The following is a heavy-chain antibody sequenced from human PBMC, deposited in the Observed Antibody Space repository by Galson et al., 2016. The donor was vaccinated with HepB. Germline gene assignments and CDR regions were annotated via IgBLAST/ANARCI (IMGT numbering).Heavy chain of an antibody. J-gene: IGHJ6*02. CDR3: ARVLFGSGSYWCLDV. Sequence: SLRLSCAASGFTFSSYTMNWVRQAPGKGLEWVSYISSNSGTTYYADSVKGRFTDSRDNAKSSLYLQMNSPRDEDTAVYFCARVLFGSGSYWCLDVWGQGTTVTVSS. V-gene: IGHV3-48*02. CDR1: GFTFSSYT. CDR2: ISSNSGTT. D-gene: IGHD3-10*01.